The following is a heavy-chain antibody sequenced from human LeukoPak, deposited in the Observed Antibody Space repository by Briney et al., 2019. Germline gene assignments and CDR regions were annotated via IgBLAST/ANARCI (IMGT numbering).Heavy chain of an antibody. J-gene: IGHJ3*02. CDR1: GDSLSSGGYY. CDR3: ARSGYCSGGNCYSNNAFDI. Sequence: SETLSLTCSVSGDSLSSGGYYWSWIRQHPGKGLEYIGYIYHTGGTYYNPSLKSRVTISVDTSNNQFSLKLNSVSAADTAAYYCARSGYCSGGNCYSNNAFDIWGQGTVVTVSS. CDR2: IYHTGGT. D-gene: IGHD2-15*01. V-gene: IGHV4-31*03.